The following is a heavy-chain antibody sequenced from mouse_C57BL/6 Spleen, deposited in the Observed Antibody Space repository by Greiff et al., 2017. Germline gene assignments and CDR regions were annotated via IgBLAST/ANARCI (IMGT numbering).Heavy chain of an antibody. D-gene: IGHD1-1*01. V-gene: IGHV14-1*01. Sequence: VQLQQSGAELVRPGASVKLSCTASGFNIKDYYMHWVKQRPEQGLEWIGRIDPEDGDTEYAPKFQGKATMTADTSSNTAYLQLSSLTSEDTAVYYCTTTTVVGYYAMDYWGQGTSVTVSS. CDR1: GFNIKDYY. J-gene: IGHJ4*01. CDR2: IDPEDGDT. CDR3: TTTTVVGYYAMDY.